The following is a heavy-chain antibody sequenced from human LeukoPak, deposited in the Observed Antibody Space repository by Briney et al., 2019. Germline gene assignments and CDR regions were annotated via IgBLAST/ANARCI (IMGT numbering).Heavy chain of an antibody. CDR1: GFTFSSYW. CDR3: ARDKDVGPTLFDY. V-gene: IGHV3-7*01. Sequence: PGGSLRLSCAASGFTFSSYWMSWVRQAPGKGLEWVANIKQDGSEKYYVDSVKGRFTISRDNAKSSLYLQMNSLRAEDTAVYYSARDKDVGPTLFDYWGQGTLVTVSS. CDR2: IKQDGSEK. J-gene: IGHJ4*02. D-gene: IGHD1-26*01.